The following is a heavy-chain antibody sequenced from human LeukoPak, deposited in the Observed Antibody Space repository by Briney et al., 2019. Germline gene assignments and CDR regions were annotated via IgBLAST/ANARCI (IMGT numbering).Heavy chain of an antibody. J-gene: IGHJ6*03. V-gene: IGHV1-8*01. D-gene: IGHD3-16*01. Sequence: ASVKVSCKASAYTFTSYDINWVRHAPGQGLEWMGWMNPNSGNTGYAQKFQGRVTMTMNTSISTAYMELSSLRSEDTAVYYCARGPDGGLRLGDRPYYYYYYMDVWGKGTTVTVSS. CDR1: AYTFTSYD. CDR3: ARGPDGGLRLGDRPYYYYYYMDV. CDR2: MNPNSGNT.